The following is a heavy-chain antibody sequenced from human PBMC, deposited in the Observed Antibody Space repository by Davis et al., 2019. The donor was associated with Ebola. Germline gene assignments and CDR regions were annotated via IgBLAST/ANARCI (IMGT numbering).Heavy chain of an antibody. J-gene: IGHJ4*02. D-gene: IGHD5-24*01. CDR1: GFTFSSYS. CDR3: ARDRREMATIDAFDY. Sequence: PGGSLRLSCAASGFTFSSYSMNWVRQAPGKGLEWVSSISSSSSYIYYADSVKGRFTISRDNAKNSLYLQMNSLRVEDTAVYYCARDRREMATIDAFDYWGQGTLVTVSS. V-gene: IGHV3-21*01. CDR2: ISSSSSYI.